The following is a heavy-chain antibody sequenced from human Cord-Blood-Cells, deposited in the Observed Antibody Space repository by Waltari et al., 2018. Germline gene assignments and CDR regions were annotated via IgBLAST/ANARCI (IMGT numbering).Heavy chain of an antibody. J-gene: IGHJ5*02. Sequence: DINWVRQATGQGLEWMGWMNPNSGNTGYAQKFQGRVTITRNTSISTAYMELSSLRSEDTAVYYCARGLFLRFPPPIVGATTNWFDPWGQGTLVTVSS. D-gene: IGHD1-26*01. CDR2: MNPNSGNT. CDR1: D. V-gene: IGHV1-8*03. CDR3: ARGLFLRFPPPIVGATTNWFDP.